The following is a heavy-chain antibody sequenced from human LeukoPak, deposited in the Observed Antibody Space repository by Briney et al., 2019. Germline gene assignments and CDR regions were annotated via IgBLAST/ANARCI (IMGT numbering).Heavy chain of an antibody. Sequence: ATVKISCKVSGYTFTDNYMHGVQQAPGKGLEWMGLVDPEDGETIYAEKFQGRVTITADTSTDTAYMELSGLRSEDTAVYYCRLGSDMTTVTTVPLDAFDIWGQGTMVTVSS. CDR1: GYTFTDNY. CDR2: VDPEDGET. V-gene: IGHV1-69-2*01. J-gene: IGHJ3*02. CDR3: RLGSDMTTVTTVPLDAFDI. D-gene: IGHD4-17*01.